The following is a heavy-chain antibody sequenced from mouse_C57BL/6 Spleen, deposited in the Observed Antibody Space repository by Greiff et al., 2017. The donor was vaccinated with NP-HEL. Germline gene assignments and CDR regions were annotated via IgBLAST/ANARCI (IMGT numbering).Heavy chain of an antibody. D-gene: IGHD1-1*01. CDR3: ARSPLTGAMDY. Sequence: EVQGVESGGGLVQPGGSLSLSCAASGFTFTDYYMSWVRQPPGKALEWLGFIRNKANGYTTEYSASVKGRFTISRDNSQSILYLQMNALRAEDSATYYCARSPLTGAMDYWGQGTSVTVPS. J-gene: IGHJ4*01. CDR2: IRNKANGYTT. V-gene: IGHV7-3*01. CDR1: GFTFTDYY.